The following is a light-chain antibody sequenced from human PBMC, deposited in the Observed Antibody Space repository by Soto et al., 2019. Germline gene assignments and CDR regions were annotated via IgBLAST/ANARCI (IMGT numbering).Light chain of an antibody. J-gene: IGKJ2*01. V-gene: IGKV3-20*01. CDR3: QRNA. CDR2: ATS. CDR1: DSISSDT. Sequence: EIVLTQSPGTLSLSPGERATLSCRASDSISSDTLAWDQQKPGQPPRLLIYATSSRATGIPDRFSGSGSGTDFTLTISRREPEDFAVYYCQRNAFGQGTKLEI.